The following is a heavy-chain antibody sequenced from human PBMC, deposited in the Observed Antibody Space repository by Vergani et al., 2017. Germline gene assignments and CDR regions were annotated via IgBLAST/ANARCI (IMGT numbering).Heavy chain of an antibody. V-gene: IGHV4-31*03. D-gene: IGHD2-15*01. Sequence: QVQLQESGPGLVKPSQTLSLTCTVSGGSISSGGYYWNWIRQHPGKGLEWIGYIYYSGSTYYNPSLNSRVTISVDTSKNQFSLNLSSVTAADTAVYYCARDTEGYCSXGSCYSRYYYGMDVWGQGTTVTVSS. CDR2: IYYSGST. CDR1: GGSISSGGYY. J-gene: IGHJ6*02. CDR3: ARDTEGYCSXGSCYSRYYYGMDV.